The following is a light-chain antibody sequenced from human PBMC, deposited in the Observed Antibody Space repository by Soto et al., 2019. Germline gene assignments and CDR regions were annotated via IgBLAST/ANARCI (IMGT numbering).Light chain of an antibody. CDR3: SSYTATTRL. Sequence: QSALTQPASVSGSPGQSITISCTGTSSDIGSNNYVSWFQQRPGKAPTLIIYEVSNRPSAVSPHFSGSKSGTTASPTMSELLPLDEAEYYCSSYTATTRLFAGGTKLTVL. V-gene: IGLV2-14*01. J-gene: IGLJ3*02. CDR2: EVS. CDR1: SSDIGSNNY.